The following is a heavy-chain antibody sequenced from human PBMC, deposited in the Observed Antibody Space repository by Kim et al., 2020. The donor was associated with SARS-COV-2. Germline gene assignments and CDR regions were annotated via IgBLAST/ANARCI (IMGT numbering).Heavy chain of an antibody. CDR3: VRRCHFGCAPH. J-gene: IGHJ4*02. CDR1: GDSFSSNNYY. D-gene: IGHD6-19*01. V-gene: IGHV4-39*01. CDR2: LYYDGTT. Sequence: SETLSLTCSVSGDSFSSNNYYWPWIRQSPGKGLEWIGSLYYDGTTPYNPSLESRVTISVDTSKNQFSQKMISVTAADTAVYYGVRRCHFGCAPHWGQGTLVTVSS.